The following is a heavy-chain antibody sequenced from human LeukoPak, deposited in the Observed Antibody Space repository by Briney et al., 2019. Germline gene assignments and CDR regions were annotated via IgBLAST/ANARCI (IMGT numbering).Heavy chain of an antibody. Sequence: GGSLRLSCAASGFTFSNYAMNWVRQAPGKGLEWVGRIKSKTDGGTTDYAAPVKGRFTISRDDSKNTLYLQMNSLKTEDTAVYYCTTDHGGIFGVVIDYWGQGTLVTVSS. CDR2: IKSKTDGGTT. J-gene: IGHJ4*02. D-gene: IGHD3-3*01. V-gene: IGHV3-15*01. CDR1: GFTFSNYA. CDR3: TTDHGGIFGVVIDY.